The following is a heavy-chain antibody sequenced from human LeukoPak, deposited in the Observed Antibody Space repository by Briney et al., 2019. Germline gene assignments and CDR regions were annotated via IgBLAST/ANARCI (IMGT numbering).Heavy chain of an antibody. Sequence: GESLKISCKGSGYSFSNYWIGWVRQMPGKGLEWMGIIYPDDSDTRYSPSFQGQVAISADKSISTAYLQWSSLKASDTAMYYCARPYNYYDRIDIWGQGTMVTVSS. CDR1: GYSFSNYW. CDR3: ARPYNYYDRIDI. V-gene: IGHV5-51*01. D-gene: IGHD3-22*01. CDR2: IYPDDSDT. J-gene: IGHJ3*02.